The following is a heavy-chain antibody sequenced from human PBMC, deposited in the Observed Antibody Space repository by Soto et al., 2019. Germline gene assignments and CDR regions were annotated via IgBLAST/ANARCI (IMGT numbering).Heavy chain of an antibody. D-gene: IGHD2-15*01. V-gene: IGHV4-30-2*01. CDR3: ASAGCSGGSCYSSNWFDP. CDR2: IYHSGST. Sequence: SETLSLTCAVSGGSISSGGYSWSWIRQPPGKGLEWIGYIYHSGSTYYNPSLKSRVTISVDRSKNQFSLKLSSVTAADTAVYYCASAGCSGGSCYSSNWFDPWGQGTLVTVSS. CDR1: GGSISSGGYS. J-gene: IGHJ5*02.